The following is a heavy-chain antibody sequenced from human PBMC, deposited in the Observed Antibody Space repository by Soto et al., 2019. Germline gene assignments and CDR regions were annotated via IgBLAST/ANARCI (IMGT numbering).Heavy chain of an antibody. J-gene: IGHJ4*02. CDR1: GGTFSSYA. D-gene: IGHD6-13*01. CDR3: ARDPIAAAGRFDY. V-gene: IGHV1-69*13. CDR2: IIPIFGTA. Sequence: ASVQVSCKASGGTFSSYAISWVRQAPGQGLGWMGGIIPIFGTANYAQKFQGRVTITADESTSTAYMELSSLRSEDTAVYYCARDPIAAAGRFDYWGQGTLVTVSS.